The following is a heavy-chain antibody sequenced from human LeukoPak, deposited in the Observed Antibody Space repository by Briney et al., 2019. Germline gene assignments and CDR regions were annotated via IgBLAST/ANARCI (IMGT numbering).Heavy chain of an antibody. CDR1: GFTFSSYW. CDR3: ARDDNFYYYYMDV. Sequence: PGVSLRLSCAASGFTFSSYWMSRVRQAPGKGLERVANIKQDGSEKYYVDSVKGRFTISRDNAKNSLYLQMNSLRAEDTAVYYCARDDNFYYYYMDVWGKGTTVTVSS. V-gene: IGHV3-7*01. J-gene: IGHJ6*03. CDR2: IKQDGSEK.